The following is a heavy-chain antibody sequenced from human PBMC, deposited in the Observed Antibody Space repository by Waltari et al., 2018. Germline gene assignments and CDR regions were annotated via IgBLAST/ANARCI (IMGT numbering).Heavy chain of an antibody. CDR3: LRDSSGSHFDY. J-gene: IGHJ4*02. CDR2: INPKNGDT. CDR1: GYTLPGYA. V-gene: IGHV1-2*06. D-gene: IGHD3-22*01. Sequence: LVQSGGEVKKPGPSVKVSCKASGYTLPGYAILWVRPAPGQGLEWMGRINPKNGDTHYAQKFQGRVAMTTDTSTNTAFMELHSLRSDDTAVYYCLRDSSGSHFDYWGQGTLVTVSS.